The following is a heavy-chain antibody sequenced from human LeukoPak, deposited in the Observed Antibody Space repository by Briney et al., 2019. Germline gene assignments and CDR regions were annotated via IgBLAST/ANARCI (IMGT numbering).Heavy chain of an antibody. CDR3: AKGYCSGGSCWTFDY. J-gene: IGHJ4*02. V-gene: IGHV3-23*01. Sequence: GGSLRLSCAASGFTFSSYAMSWVRQAPGKGLEWVSAISGSGGSTYYADSVKGRFTISRDNSKNTLYLQMNSLRAEDTAVYYCAKGYCSGGSCWTFDYWGQGTLVTVCS. D-gene: IGHD2-15*01. CDR1: GFTFSSYA. CDR2: ISGSGGST.